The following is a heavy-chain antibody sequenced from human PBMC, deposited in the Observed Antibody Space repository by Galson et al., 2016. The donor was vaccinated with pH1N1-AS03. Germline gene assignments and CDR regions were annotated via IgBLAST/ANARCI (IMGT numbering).Heavy chain of an antibody. CDR3: STWQYCGSTNCPPDAFDI. J-gene: IGHJ3*02. D-gene: IGHD2-2*01. V-gene: IGHV1-2*04. CDR1: GYTFTDFS. Sequence: SVKVSCKASGYTFTDFSINWVRQAPGQGLEWMGWIHPNDGVTNYAQKFQAWVTMTRDTSSSTAYLELTGLKSDDTAVYYCSTWQYCGSTNCPPDAFDIWGRGTMVTVSS. CDR2: IHPNDGVT.